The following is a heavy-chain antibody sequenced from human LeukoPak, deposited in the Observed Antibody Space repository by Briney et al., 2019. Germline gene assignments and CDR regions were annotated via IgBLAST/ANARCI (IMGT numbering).Heavy chain of an antibody. J-gene: IGHJ6*03. CDR1: GYTFTNYA. V-gene: IGHV1-18*01. CDR2: ISGDNGDT. Sequence: ASVKVSCKASGYTFTNYAITWVRQAPGQGLEWMGWISGDNGDTNDVQKLQGRVTMTRDTSTSTAYMELGSLRSDDTAVYYCARGGSGGNHYMDVWGEGTTVTISS. CDR3: ARGGSGGNHYMDV. D-gene: IGHD2-15*01.